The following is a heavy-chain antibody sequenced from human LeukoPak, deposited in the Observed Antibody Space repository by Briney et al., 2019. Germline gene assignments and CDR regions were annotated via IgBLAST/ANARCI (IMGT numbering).Heavy chain of an antibody. CDR1: GFTFRRYD. J-gene: IGHJ4*02. Sequence: GGSLRLSCAASGFTFRRYDMNWVRQAPGKGLEWVSFISSSSISIYYGDSVQGRLTVSRDNARNLLYLEMNTLRAEDTAVYYCARVYDVLTGGFDYWGQGALVTVSS. CDR3: ARVYDVLTGGFDY. CDR2: ISSSSISI. V-gene: IGHV3-21*01. D-gene: IGHD3-9*01.